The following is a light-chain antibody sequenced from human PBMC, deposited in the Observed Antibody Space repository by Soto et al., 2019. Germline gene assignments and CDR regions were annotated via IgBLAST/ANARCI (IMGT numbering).Light chain of an antibody. CDR1: SSNIGADYD. V-gene: IGLV1-40*01. Sequence: QSVLTQSPSVSGAPGQRVTISCTGSSSNIGADYDVHWYQRLPGTAPKLLIYGNNNRPSGVPDRFSGSKSGTSASLAITGLQAEDEADYYCQSYDSSLSNDVFGTGTKVTVL. CDR3: QSYDSSLSNDV. CDR2: GNN. J-gene: IGLJ1*01.